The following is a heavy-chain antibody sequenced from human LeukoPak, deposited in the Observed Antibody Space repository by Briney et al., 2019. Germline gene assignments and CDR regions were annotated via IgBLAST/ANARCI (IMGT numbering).Heavy chain of an antibody. V-gene: IGHV3-53*01. D-gene: IGHD3-16*01. J-gene: IGHJ4*02. CDR2: IYGDGRI. Sequence: PGGSPRLSCAASGFTVTSNYMSWVRQAPGKGLEWVSVIYGDGRIHYADSVKGRFTISRDDSKNTLYLQMNSLRAEDTAVYYCAKGGSGGESEYWGQGTLVTVSS. CDR1: GFTVTSNY. CDR3: AKGGSGGESEY.